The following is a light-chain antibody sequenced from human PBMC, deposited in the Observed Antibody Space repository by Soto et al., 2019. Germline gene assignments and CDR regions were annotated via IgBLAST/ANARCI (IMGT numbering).Light chain of an antibody. CDR1: SSDVGGYNY. J-gene: IGLJ2*01. Sequence: QSALSQPPSASGSPGQSVTISCTGTSSDVGGYNYVSWYQHHPGKAPKLMIYEVTKRPSGVPDRFSGSKSGNTASLTVSGLHAEDDSDYYCSSYAGSNNVVFGGGTKVTVL. CDR3: SSYAGSNNVV. CDR2: EVT. V-gene: IGLV2-8*01.